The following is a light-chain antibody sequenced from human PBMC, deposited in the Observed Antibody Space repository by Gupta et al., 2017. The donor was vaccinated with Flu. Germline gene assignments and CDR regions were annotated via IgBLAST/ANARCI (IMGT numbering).Light chain of an antibody. CDR1: QSISSW. J-gene: IGKJ4*01. Sequence: DIQMTQSPSTLSASVGDRVTITCRASQSISSWLPWYQQKPGKAPMLLIYKASSVESGVPSRFSGSASGTEITLTISILHPDDFATYYCQQDNSYPLTFGGGTKVEIK. V-gene: IGKV1-5*03. CDR3: QQDNSYPLT. CDR2: KAS.